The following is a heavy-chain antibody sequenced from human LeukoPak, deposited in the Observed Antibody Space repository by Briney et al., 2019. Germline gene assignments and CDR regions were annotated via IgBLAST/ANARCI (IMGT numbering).Heavy chain of an antibody. CDR3: AKDSTPKYYYDSSGYDY. J-gene: IGHJ4*02. D-gene: IGHD3-22*01. CDR1: GFTFDHYG. V-gene: IGHV3-23*01. CDR2: ISGSGGST. Sequence: GGSLRLSCAASGFTFDHYGMSWVRQAPGKGLEWVSHISGSGGSTYDADSVKGRFTISRDNSKNTLYLQMNSLRAEDTAVYYCAKDSTPKYYYDSSGYDYWGQGTLVTVSS.